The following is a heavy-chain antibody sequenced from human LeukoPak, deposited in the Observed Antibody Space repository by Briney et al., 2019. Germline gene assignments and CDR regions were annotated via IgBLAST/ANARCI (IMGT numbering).Heavy chain of an antibody. J-gene: IGHJ4*02. CDR2: INPNSGGT. CDR3: ARDLVRGVRSLGY. Sequence: ASVKVSCKASGYTFTGYYMHWVRQAPGQGLEWMGWINPNSGGTNYAQKFQGRVTMTRDTSTSTAYMELSRLRSDDTAVYYCARDLVRGVRSLGYWGQGTLVTVSS. V-gene: IGHV1-2*02. D-gene: IGHD3-10*01. CDR1: GYTFTGYY.